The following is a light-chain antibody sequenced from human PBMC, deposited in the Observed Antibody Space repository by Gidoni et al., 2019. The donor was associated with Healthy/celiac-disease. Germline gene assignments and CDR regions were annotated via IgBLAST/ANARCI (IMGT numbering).Light chain of an antibody. CDR2: AAS. J-gene: IGKJ2*01. CDR3: QQSYSTPPT. Sequence: DIQMTQSPSSLSASVGDRVTITFRASQSISSYLHWYQQKPGKAPKLLIYAASSLQSGVPSRFSGSGSGTDFTLTISSLQPEDFATYYCQQSYSTPPTFGQGTKLEIK. V-gene: IGKV1-39*01. CDR1: QSISSY.